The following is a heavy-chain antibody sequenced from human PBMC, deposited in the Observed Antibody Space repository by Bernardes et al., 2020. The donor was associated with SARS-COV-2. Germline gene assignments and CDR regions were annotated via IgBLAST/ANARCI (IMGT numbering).Heavy chain of an antibody. J-gene: IGHJ6*02. D-gene: IGHD1-1*01. CDR3: VKSQGGGTYYYGLDV. CDR1: RFRFRDYA. V-gene: IGHV3-64D*06. Sequence: GGSLRLSCSASRFRFRDYAMHWVRQAPGKGLEYVSGISSNGGNTYYADSVKGRFSISRDNSKNTLHLQMSSLTVEDTAVYYCVKSQGGGTYYYGLDVWGQGTTVTVSS. CDR2: ISSNGGNT.